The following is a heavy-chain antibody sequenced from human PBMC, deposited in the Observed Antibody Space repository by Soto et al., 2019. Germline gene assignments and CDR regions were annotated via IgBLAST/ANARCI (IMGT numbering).Heavy chain of an antibody. CDR2: INHSGST. CDR1: GGSFSGYY. J-gene: IGHJ6*02. Sequence: PSETLSLTCAVYGGSFSGYYWSWIRQPPGKGLEWIGEINHSGSTNYNPSLKSRVTISVDTSKNQFSLKLSAVTAADTAVYYCARGNKGYYYGMDAWGQGTTVTVSS. CDR3: ARGNKGYYYGMDA. V-gene: IGHV4-34*01.